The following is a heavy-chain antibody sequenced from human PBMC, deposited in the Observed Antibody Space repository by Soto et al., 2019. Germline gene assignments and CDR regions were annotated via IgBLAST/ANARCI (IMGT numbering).Heavy chain of an antibody. V-gene: IGHV4-34*01. Sequence: PSETLSLSCAVYGWSFSGYYWSWIRQPPGKGLEWIGEINHSGSTNYNPSLKSRGTISVDTSKNQFSLKLSSVTAADQAVYYCARGRLMPQYYDTFPGYYAEVPTRMDYWGQGTLVTVYS. D-gene: IGHD3-9*01. CDR3: ARGRLMPQYYDTFPGYYAEVPTRMDY. CDR1: GWSFSGYY. CDR2: INHSGST. J-gene: IGHJ4*02.